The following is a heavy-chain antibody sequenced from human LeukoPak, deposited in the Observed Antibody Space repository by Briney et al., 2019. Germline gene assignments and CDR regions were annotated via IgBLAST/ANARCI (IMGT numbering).Heavy chain of an antibody. Sequence: PSGTLSLTCTVSGGSISSYYCSCIRQPAGKGLEWIGRIYTSGSTNYNPSLKSRVTMSVDTSKNQFSLKLSSVTAADKAVYYCARFGSSGYEVVYWGQGTLVTVSS. D-gene: IGHD3-22*01. CDR3: ARFGSSGYEVVY. CDR2: IYTSGST. CDR1: GGSISSYY. J-gene: IGHJ4*02. V-gene: IGHV4-4*07.